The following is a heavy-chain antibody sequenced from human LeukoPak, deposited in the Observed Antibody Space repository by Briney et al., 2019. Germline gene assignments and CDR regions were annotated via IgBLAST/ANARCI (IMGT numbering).Heavy chain of an antibody. CDR3: ARHFGPDFYYYGMDV. CDR1: GGSISSSGYY. CDR2: IYYSGST. Sequence: SETLSLTCTVSGGSISSSGYYWGWIRQPPGKGLEWIGNIYYSGSTYYNPSLKSRVTISVDTSKNQLSLKLSSVTAADTAVYYCARHFGPDFYYYGMDVWGQGTTVTVSS. V-gene: IGHV4-39*01. J-gene: IGHJ6*02. D-gene: IGHD3/OR15-3a*01.